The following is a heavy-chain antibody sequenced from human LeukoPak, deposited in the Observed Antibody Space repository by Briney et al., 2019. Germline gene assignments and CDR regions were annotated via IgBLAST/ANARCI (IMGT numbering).Heavy chain of an antibody. CDR3: ARDLISPTGIAVAGFDY. D-gene: IGHD6-19*01. CDR1: GDSVSSNSAA. V-gene: IGHV6-1*01. CDR2: TYYRSKWYN. Sequence: SQTLSLTCAISGDSVSSNSAAWNWIRQSPSRGLEWLGRTYYRSKWYNDYAVSVKSRITINPDTSKNQFSLQLNSVTHEDTAVYYCARDLISPTGIAVAGFDYWGQGTLVTVSS. J-gene: IGHJ4*02.